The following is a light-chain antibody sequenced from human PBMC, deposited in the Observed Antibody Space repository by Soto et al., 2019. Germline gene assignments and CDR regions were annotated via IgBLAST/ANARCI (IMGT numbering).Light chain of an antibody. J-gene: IGKJ4*01. CDR1: QSISSY. Sequence: DIEMTQSPSSLSASVGDRVTLPCRASQSISSYLNWYQQKPGKAPKILMYAASSLQSGVPSRFSGSGSGTDFTLTISSLQPEDFATYYCQQSYSTPLTFGGGTKVDIK. CDR2: AAS. V-gene: IGKV1-39*01. CDR3: QQSYSTPLT.